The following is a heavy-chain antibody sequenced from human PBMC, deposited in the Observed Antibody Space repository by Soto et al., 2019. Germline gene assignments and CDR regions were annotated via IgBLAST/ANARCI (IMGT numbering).Heavy chain of an antibody. CDR2: VYYSGST. J-gene: IGHJ5*02. CDR3: VRDYLLTGWDT. V-gene: IGHV4-59*01. Sequence: RQPPGKGLEVIGYVYYSGSTNFNPSLKSRVGMSIDTSKNQFSLELKSVTAADTATYYCVRDYLLTGWDTWGQGTLVPVSA. D-gene: IGHD3-9*01.